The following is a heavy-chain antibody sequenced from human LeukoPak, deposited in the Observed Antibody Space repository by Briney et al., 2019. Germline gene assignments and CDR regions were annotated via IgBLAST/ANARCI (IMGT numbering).Heavy chain of an antibody. CDR3: ARQGHNYGSGSYYRRSGMDV. J-gene: IGHJ6*04. CDR2: IDPSDSYT. V-gene: IGHV5-10-1*01. D-gene: IGHD3-10*01. Sequence: GESLKISCKGSGYSCTSYWISWVRQMPGKGLERMGRIDPSDSYTNYSPSFQGHVTISADKSISTAYLQWSSLKASDTAMYYCARQGHNYGSGSYYRRSGMDVWGKGTTVTVSS. CDR1: GYSCTSYW.